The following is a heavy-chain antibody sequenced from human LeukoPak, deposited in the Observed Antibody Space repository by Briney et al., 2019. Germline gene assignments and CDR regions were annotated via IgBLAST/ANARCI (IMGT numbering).Heavy chain of an antibody. CDR3: AREYCSATSCHKTIDY. CDR2: ISSNGGRT. V-gene: IGHV3-64*01. D-gene: IGHD2-2*02. CDR1: GFTFSTNA. J-gene: IGHJ4*02. Sequence: PGGSLRLSCAASGFTFSTNAMHWVRQAPGQGLEYVSAISSNGGRTYYANSVKGRFIISRDNSKNTLYLQMGSLRPEDMAVYYCAREYCSATSCHKTIDYWGQGTLVTVSS.